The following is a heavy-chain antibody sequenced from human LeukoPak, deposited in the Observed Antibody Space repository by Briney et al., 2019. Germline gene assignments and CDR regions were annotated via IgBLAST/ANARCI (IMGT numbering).Heavy chain of an antibody. V-gene: IGHV1-69*01. CDR2: IIPMFGTA. CDR3: ARVRVFDWLLPFDY. J-gene: IGHJ4*02. CDR1: GGTFSSYV. Sequence: SVKVSCKASGGTFSSYVISWVRQAPGQGLEWMGGIIPMFGTANYAEKFQGRVTITADGSTSTAYMELSNLRSEDTAVYYCARVRVFDWLLPFDYWGQGTLVTVSS. D-gene: IGHD3-9*01.